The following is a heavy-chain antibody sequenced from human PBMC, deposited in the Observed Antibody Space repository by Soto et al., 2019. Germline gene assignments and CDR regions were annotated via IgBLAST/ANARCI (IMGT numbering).Heavy chain of an antibody. J-gene: IGHJ6*02. CDR3: ARGGSLYYYYGIDV. Sequence: GALRLSCAASVFGITNNYMTGVRQAPGKGLEWVSLIDSGGDTYYADSLKGRFTLSRDISKNILYLQMNSLRAEDTAVYNCARGGSLYYYYGIDVWGQGTTVTVSS. CDR2: IDSGGDT. D-gene: IGHD3-16*01. V-gene: IGHV3-53*01. CDR1: VFGITNNY.